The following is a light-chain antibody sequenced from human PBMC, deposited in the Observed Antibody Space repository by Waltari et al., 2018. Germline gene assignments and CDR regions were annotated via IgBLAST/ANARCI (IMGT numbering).Light chain of an antibody. CDR2: STT. J-gene: IGLJ3*02. CDR1: AGAVTSGNY. CDR3: LLYDGSDQV. Sequence: QTVVTQEPSLTVSPGGAVPLTRASSAGAVTSGNYPNWIQQKPGQVPRSLIHSTTNRHSWTPARFSGSLLGGKAALTLSGVQPEDEAEYYCLLYDGSDQVFGGGTKLTVL. V-gene: IGLV7-43*01.